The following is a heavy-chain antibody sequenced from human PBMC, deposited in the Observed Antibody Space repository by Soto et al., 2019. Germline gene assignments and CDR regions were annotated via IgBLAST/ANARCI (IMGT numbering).Heavy chain of an antibody. J-gene: IGHJ4*02. V-gene: IGHV1-18*01. CDR2: VSGYNRNT. CDR3: GRERQYGPRPY. CDR1: GYTFRNYG. D-gene: IGHD2-2*01. Sequence: QVQLLQSATEVKKPGASVKVSCKAYGYTFRNYGITWVRQAPGQGLEWMGWVSGYNRNTNYAQKFEDRVTMTIDTSSGTAFFELRSLTSDDTAVYNCGRERQYGPRPYWGQGTLVIVS.